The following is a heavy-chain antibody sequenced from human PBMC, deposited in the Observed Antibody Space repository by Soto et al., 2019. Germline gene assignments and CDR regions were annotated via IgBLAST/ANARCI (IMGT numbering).Heavy chain of an antibody. V-gene: IGHV3-30*18. Sequence: GSLRLSCAASGFTFSSYGMHWVRQAPGKGLEWVAVISYDGSNKYYADSVKGRFTISRDNSKNTLYLQMNSLRAEDTAVYYCAKDPGYSYGSPSFDYWGQGTLVTVSS. CDR1: GFTFSSYG. CDR3: AKDPGYSYGSPSFDY. CDR2: ISYDGSNK. D-gene: IGHD5-18*01. J-gene: IGHJ4*02.